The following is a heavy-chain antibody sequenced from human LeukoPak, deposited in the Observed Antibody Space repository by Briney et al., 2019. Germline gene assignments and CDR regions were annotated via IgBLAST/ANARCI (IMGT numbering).Heavy chain of an antibody. J-gene: IGHJ5*02. D-gene: IGHD3-22*01. V-gene: IGHV1-8*01. Sequence: EASVKVSCKASGYTFTSYDINWVRQATGQGLEWMGWMNPNSGDTGYAQKFQGRVTITADKSTSTAYMELSSLRSEDTAVYYCARGDSSIIDPWGQGTLVTVSS. CDR3: ARGDSSIIDP. CDR2: MNPNSGDT. CDR1: GYTFTSYD.